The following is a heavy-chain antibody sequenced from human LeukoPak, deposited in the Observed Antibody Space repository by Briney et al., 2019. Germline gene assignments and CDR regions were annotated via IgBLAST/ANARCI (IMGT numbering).Heavy chain of an antibody. CDR3: ARLTTYYYDSSGPTQFDY. Sequence: PGGSLRLSCVVSGFSFSYYWSWIRQPPGKGLEWIGYIYYSGSTNYNPSLKSRVTISVDTSKNQFSLKLSSVTAADTAVYYCARLTTYYYDSSGPTQFDYWGQGTLVTVSS. CDR2: IYYSGST. D-gene: IGHD3-22*01. CDR1: GFSFSYY. V-gene: IGHV4-59*08. J-gene: IGHJ4*02.